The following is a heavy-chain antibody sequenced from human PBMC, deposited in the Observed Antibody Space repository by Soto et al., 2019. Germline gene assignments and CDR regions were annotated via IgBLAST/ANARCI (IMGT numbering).Heavy chain of an antibody. D-gene: IGHD1-26*01. CDR1: GFTFSSYW. CDR3: ARAGTGRYDFDD. J-gene: IGHJ4*02. CDR2: VNSDETTT. V-gene: IGHV3-74*01. Sequence: EVQLVESGGGLVQPGGSLRLSCAASGFTFSSYWMHWVRQAPGEGLVWVSRVNSDETTTSYADSVKGRFTISRDNARNTLYLQMNSLRAEDTAVYYCARAGTGRYDFDDWGQGTLVTVSS.